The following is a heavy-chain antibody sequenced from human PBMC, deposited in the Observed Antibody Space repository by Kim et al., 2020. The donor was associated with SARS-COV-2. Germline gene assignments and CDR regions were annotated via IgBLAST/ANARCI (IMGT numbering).Heavy chain of an antibody. J-gene: IGHJ5*02. D-gene: IGHD6-19*01. V-gene: IGHV3-48*02. CDR3: AISPGIAVAGTT. Sequence: YDADSVKGRFTISRDNAKNSLYLQMNSLGDEDTAVYYCAISPGIAVAGTTWGQGTLVTVSS.